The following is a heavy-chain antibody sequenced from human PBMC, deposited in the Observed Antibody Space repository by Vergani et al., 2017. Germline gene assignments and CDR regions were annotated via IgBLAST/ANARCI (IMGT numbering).Heavy chain of an antibody. J-gene: IGHJ1*01. V-gene: IGHV1-18*01. CDR3: AGDLIDNGTYGRSVY. CDR1: GYTFSTYG. Sequence: QVQLVQSGAEVKKPGASVKVSCKASGYTFSTYGISWVRQAPGQGLEWMGWISAYNGNTNYPEKFQGRLTMTTDTSTRTAYMELRSLRSDDTAVYYCAGDLIDNGTYGRSVYWGPGTLVTVSS. CDR2: ISAYNGNT. D-gene: IGHD2-8*01.